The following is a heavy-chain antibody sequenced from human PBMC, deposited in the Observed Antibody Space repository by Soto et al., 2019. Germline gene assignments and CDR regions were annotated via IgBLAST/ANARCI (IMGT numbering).Heavy chain of an antibody. D-gene: IGHD6-13*01. Sequence: QAQLVQSGAEVKKPGASVRVSCKASGYIFSTFGITWVRQAPGQGLEWVGWISGYNGNTDDGRKLQGRVNMTIDASTSTAYMDLRSLRSDDTAVYYWARAEAYSSSWYAMDVWGQGTTVTVSS. V-gene: IGHV1-18*01. CDR1: GYIFSTFG. CDR3: ARAEAYSSSWYAMDV. J-gene: IGHJ6*02. CDR2: ISGYNGNT.